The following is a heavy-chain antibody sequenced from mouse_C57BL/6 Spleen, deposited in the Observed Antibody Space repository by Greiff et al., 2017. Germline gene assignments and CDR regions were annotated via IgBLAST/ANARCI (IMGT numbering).Heavy chain of an antibody. CDR2: IYPGSGNT. J-gene: IGHJ4*01. CDR3: ARYPLSYAMDY. CDR1: GYTFTDYY. Sequence: VQLQQSGAELVRPGASVKLSCKASGYTFTDYYINWVKQRPGQGLEWIARIYPGSGNTYYNEKFKGKATLTAEKSSSTAYMQLSSLTSEDSAVXFCARYPLSYAMDYWGQGASVTGSS. V-gene: IGHV1-76*01.